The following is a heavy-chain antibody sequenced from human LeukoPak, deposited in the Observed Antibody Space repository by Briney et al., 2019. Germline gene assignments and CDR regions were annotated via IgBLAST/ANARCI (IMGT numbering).Heavy chain of an antibody. J-gene: IGHJ6*03. V-gene: IGHV4-61*02. CDR1: GGSVTSGNYY. CDR2: IYTNGGA. D-gene: IGHD6-19*01. CDR3: ARGRIAVAGTLGYMDV. Sequence: SETLSLTCTVSGGSVTSGNYYWNWIRQPAGKGLEWIGRIYTNGGASYNPSLKSRVTISIDASKNQFSLKLSSVTAADTAVYYCARGRIAVAGTLGYMDVWGKGTTVTVSS.